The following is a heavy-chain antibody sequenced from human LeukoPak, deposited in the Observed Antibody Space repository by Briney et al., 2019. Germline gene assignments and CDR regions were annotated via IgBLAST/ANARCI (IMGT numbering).Heavy chain of an antibody. Sequence: GGSLRLSCEASGFNFNIYSMNWVRQAPGKGLEWVSAIYTGGNTYYADSVKGRFTISRDNFKNTLYLQLNSLRADDTAVYYCARDFKDFYFDYWGQGTLVTVSS. D-gene: IGHD3-3*01. CDR2: IYTGGNT. V-gene: IGHV3-66*02. CDR3: ARDFKDFYFDY. J-gene: IGHJ4*02. CDR1: GFNFNIYS.